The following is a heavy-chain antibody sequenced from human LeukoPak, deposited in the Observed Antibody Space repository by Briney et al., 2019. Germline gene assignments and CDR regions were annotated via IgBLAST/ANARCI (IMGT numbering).Heavy chain of an antibody. V-gene: IGHV4-34*01. CDR3: ARVRYYDFWSGYYYFDY. D-gene: IGHD3-3*01. Sequence: SETLSLTCAVSGGSISSGGYSWSWIRQPPGKGLEWIGEINHSGSTNYNPSLKSRVTISVDTSKNQFSLKLSSVTAADTAVYYCARVRYYDFWSGYYYFDYWGQGTLVTVSS. J-gene: IGHJ4*02. CDR1: GGSISSGGYS. CDR2: INHSGST.